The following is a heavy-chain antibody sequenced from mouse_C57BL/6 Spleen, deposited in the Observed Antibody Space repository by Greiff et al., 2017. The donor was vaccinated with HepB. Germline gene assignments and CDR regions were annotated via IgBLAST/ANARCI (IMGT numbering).Heavy chain of an antibody. CDR3: ARGSSYDYFDV. Sequence: QVQLKQPGAELVKPGASVKLSCKASGYTFTSYWMHWVKQRPGQGLEWIGMIHPNSGSTNYNEKFKSKATLTVDKSSSTAYMQLSSLTSEDSAVYYCARGSSYDYFDVWGTGTTVTVSS. D-gene: IGHD1-1*01. V-gene: IGHV1-64*01. CDR2: IHPNSGST. J-gene: IGHJ1*03. CDR1: GYTFTSYW.